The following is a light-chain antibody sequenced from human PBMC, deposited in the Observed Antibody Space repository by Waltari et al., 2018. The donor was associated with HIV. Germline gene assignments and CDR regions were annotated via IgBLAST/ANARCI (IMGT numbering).Light chain of an antibody. J-gene: IGLJ3*02. CDR3: GSYTSSSTLV. Sequence: QSALTQPASVSGSPCQSITISCTGTSSHVGAYNFVSWYQQHPGKAPKLMIYDVSSRPSGVSDRFSGSKSGNTASLTISGLQAEDEADYYCGSYTSSSTLVFGGGTKLTVL. CDR1: SSHVGAYNF. V-gene: IGLV2-14*03. CDR2: DVS.